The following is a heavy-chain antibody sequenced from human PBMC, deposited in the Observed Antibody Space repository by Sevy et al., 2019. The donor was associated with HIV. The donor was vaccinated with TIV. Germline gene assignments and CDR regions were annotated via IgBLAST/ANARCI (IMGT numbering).Heavy chain of an antibody. J-gene: IGHJ1*01. D-gene: IGHD1-26*01. CDR2: ISTYNT. CDR1: GYTFSNYI. Sequence: ASVKVSCKASGYTFSNYIITWVRQAPGQGLEWMGRISTYNTNYAQKFQGRVTMTTDTSTSTVYMELRSLRSDDTAVYYGARAPSGSQGPGQYFQHWGQDTLVTVSS. V-gene: IGHV1-18*01. CDR3: ARAPSGSQGPGQYFQH.